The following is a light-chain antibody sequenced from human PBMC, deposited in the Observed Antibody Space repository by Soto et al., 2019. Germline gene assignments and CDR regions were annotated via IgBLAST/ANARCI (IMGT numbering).Light chain of an antibody. Sequence: QSALTQPASVSGSPGQSITISCTGPSSDVGGYNYVAWYQLHPGKAPKLMIFEVTKRPSGVSNGLSGSKSGNTASLTISGLQAEVEADYFYSSYTSNSALEVFGGGTKLT. V-gene: IGLV2-14*01. CDR2: EVT. CDR1: SSDVGGYNY. J-gene: IGLJ2*01. CDR3: SSYTSNSALEV.